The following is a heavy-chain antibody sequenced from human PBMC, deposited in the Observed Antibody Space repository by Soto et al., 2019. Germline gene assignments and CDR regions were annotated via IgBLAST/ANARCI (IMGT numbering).Heavy chain of an antibody. Sequence: GGSLRLSCAASGFTFSSYAMHWVRQAPGKGLEYVSAISSNGGSTYYANSVKGRFTISRDNSKNTLYLQMGSLRAEDMAVYYCARVYCSSTSCPSWVYYYYMDVWGKGTTVTVSS. D-gene: IGHD2-2*01. J-gene: IGHJ6*03. CDR1: GFTFSSYA. CDR3: ARVYCSSTSCPSWVYYYYMDV. CDR2: ISSNGGST. V-gene: IGHV3-64*01.